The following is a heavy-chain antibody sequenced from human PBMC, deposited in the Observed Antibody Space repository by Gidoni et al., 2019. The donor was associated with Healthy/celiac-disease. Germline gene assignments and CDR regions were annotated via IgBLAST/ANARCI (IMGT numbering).Heavy chain of an antibody. CDR1: GFTVSSNY. CDR2: IYSGGST. Sequence: EVQLVESGGGLVQPGGSLRLSCAASGFTVSSNYMSWVRQAPGKGLEWVSVIYSGGSTYYADSVKGRFTISRDNSKNTLYLQMNSLRAEDTAVYYCARDLDSSGYYYGMDVWGQGTTVTVSS. D-gene: IGHD3-22*01. J-gene: IGHJ6*02. CDR3: ARDLDSSGYYYGMDV. V-gene: IGHV3-66*02.